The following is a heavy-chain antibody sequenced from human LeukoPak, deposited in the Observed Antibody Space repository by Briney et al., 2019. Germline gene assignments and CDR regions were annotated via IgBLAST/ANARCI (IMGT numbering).Heavy chain of an antibody. CDR1: TFTFSSYA. J-gene: IGHJ4*02. D-gene: IGHD7-27*01. V-gene: IGHV3-23*01. CDR3: VKDHVGIASIFDY. CDR2: ITGSGGGT. Sequence: GGSLRLSCGASTFTFSSYAMSWVRQAPGKGLEWVSAITGSGGGTKSADSMKGRFTISRDNSKNTLYLQMNSLRAEDTAVYYCVKDHVGIASIFDYWGQGTLVTVSS.